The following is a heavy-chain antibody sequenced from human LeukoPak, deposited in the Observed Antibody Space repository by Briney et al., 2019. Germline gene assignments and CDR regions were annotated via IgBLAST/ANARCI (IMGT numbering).Heavy chain of an antibody. J-gene: IGHJ6*02. CDR1: GGSFSGYY. CDR3: ARVRCSGGSCYFHYYYYGMDV. D-gene: IGHD2-15*01. V-gene: IGHV4-34*01. Sequence: PSETLSLTCAVYGGSFSGYYWSWIRQPPGKGLEWIGEINHSGSTNYNPSLKSRVTISVDTSKNQFSLKLSSVTAADTAVYYCARVRCSGGSCYFHYYYYGMDVWGQGTTVTVSS. CDR2: INHSGST.